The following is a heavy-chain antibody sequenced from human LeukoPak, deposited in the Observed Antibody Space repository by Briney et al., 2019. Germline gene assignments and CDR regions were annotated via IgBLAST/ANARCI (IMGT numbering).Heavy chain of an antibody. CDR3: ARGGVTTGDDAFDI. CDR1: GGSISSSSYY. V-gene: IGHV4-39*01. J-gene: IGHJ3*02. CDR2: IYYGGST. D-gene: IGHD4-17*01. Sequence: PSGTLSLTCTVSGGSISSSSYYWGWIRQPPGKGLEWIGSIYYGGSTYYNPSLKSRVTISVDTSKNQFSLKLSSVTAADTAVYYCARGGVTTGDDAFDIWGQGTMVTVSS.